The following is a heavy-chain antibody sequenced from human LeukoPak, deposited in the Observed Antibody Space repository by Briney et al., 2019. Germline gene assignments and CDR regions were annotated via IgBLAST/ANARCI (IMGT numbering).Heavy chain of an antibody. CDR1: GITLSNYA. Sequence: GGSLRLSCVVSGITLSNYAMSWVRQAPGKGLEWVSGISGSAGGTNYADSVKGRFTISRDNSMNTMYLQMNSLRAEDTAVYFCAKRGIVTRGLLIIGFHKEAYYFDSWGQGILVTVSS. V-gene: IGHV3-23*01. D-gene: IGHD3-10*01. J-gene: IGHJ4*02. CDR3: AKRGIVTRGLLIIGFHKEAYYFDS. CDR2: ISGSAGGT.